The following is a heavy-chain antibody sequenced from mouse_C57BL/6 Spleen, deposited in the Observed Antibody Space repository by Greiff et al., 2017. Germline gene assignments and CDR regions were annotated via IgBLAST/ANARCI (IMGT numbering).Heavy chain of an antibody. V-gene: IGHV1-53*01. CDR3: ARTGGSSLYYYAMDY. D-gene: IGHD1-1*01. Sequence: QVQLQQSGTELVKPGASVKLSCKASGYTFTSYWMHWVKQRPGQGLEWIGNINPSNGGTNYNEKFKSKATLTVDKSSSTAYMQLSSLTSEDSAVYYCARTGGSSLYYYAMDYWGQGASVTVSS. J-gene: IGHJ4*01. CDR1: GYTFTSYW. CDR2: INPSNGGT.